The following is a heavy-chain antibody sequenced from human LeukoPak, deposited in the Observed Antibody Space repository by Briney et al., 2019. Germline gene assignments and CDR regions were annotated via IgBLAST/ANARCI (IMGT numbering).Heavy chain of an antibody. Sequence: GASVKVSCKASGYTFTSYGISWVRQAPGQGLEWMGWISAYNGNTNYAQKLQGRVTMTTDTSTSTAYMELRSLRSDDTAVYYCARVGITMIVVVTPEVYFDYWGQGTLVTVSS. CDR3: ARVGITMIVVVTPEVYFDY. D-gene: IGHD3-22*01. CDR2: ISAYNGNT. V-gene: IGHV1-18*01. CDR1: GYTFTSYG. J-gene: IGHJ4*02.